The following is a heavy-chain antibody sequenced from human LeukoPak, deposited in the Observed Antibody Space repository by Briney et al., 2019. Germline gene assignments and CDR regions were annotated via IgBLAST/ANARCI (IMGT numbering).Heavy chain of an antibody. CDR3: AASGFGFGELPSYFYYYMDV. Sequence: ASVKVSCKASGFTFTRSAMQWVRQARGQRLEWIGWIVLCSGNTKYAQKFQERVTITMDMSTRTAHMELSSLRSEDTAVYYWAASGFGFGELPSYFYYYMDVWGKGTTVTISS. CDR1: GFTFTRSA. D-gene: IGHD3-10*01. J-gene: IGHJ6*03. V-gene: IGHV1-58*02. CDR2: IVLCSGNT.